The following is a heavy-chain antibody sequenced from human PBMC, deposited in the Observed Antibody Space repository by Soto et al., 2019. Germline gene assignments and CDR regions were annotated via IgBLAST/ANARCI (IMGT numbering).Heavy chain of an antibody. V-gene: IGHV4-39*01. CDR1: GDSISITSYY. CDR2: IHYSGST. Sequence: SETLSLTCTVSGDSISITSYYWGWVRQPPGKGLEWIGSIHYSGSTHYNPSLQSRVTISGDTSKNQFSLKLSSVTAADTAVYYCARLPRYSSRSNAFDIWGQGTMVTVSS. CDR3: ARLPRYSSRSNAFDI. D-gene: IGHD6-13*01. J-gene: IGHJ3*02.